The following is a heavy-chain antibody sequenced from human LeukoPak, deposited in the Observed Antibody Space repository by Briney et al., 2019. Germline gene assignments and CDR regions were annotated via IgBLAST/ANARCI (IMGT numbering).Heavy chain of an antibody. CDR3: ARDLPYYYDSSGSVY. CDR2: INPNGGGT. J-gene: IGHJ4*02. D-gene: IGHD3-22*01. CDR1: GFTFTGYY. Sequence: ASVKVSCKASGFTFTGYYMHWVRQAPGQGLEWMGWINPNGGGTNYAQKSQGRVAMTRDTSISTAYMELSRLRSDDTAVYYCARDLPYYYDSSGSVYWGQGTLVTVSS. V-gene: IGHV1-2*02.